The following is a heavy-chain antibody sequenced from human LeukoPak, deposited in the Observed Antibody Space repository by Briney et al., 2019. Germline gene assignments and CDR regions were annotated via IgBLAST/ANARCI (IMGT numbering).Heavy chain of an antibody. CDR3: ASEDYYSSGVLDY. CDR1: GFTFSSYS. V-gene: IGHV3-21*01. CDR2: ISSSSSYI. Sequence: GGSLRLSCAASGFTFSSYSMNWVRQAPGKGLEWVSSISSSSSYIYYADSVKGRFTISRDNAKNSLYLQMNSLRAEDTAVYYCASEDYYSSGVLDYWGQGTLVTVSS. J-gene: IGHJ4*02. D-gene: IGHD3-22*01.